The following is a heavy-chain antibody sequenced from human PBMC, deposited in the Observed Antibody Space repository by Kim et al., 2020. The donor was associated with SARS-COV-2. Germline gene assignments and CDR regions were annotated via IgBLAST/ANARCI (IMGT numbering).Heavy chain of an antibody. CDR1: GFTFSSYE. Sequence: GGSLRLSCAASGFTFSSYEMNWVRQAPGKGLEWVSYISSSGSTIYYADSVKGRFTISRDNAKNSLYLQMNSLRAEDTAVYYCASAPPPTIFGVVINPYYFDYWGQGTLVTVSS. J-gene: IGHJ4*02. V-gene: IGHV3-48*03. CDR3: ASAPPPTIFGVVINPYYFDY. D-gene: IGHD3-3*01. CDR2: ISSSGSTI.